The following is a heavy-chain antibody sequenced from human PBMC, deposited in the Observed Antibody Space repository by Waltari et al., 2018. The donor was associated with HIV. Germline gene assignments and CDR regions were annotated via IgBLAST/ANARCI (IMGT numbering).Heavy chain of an antibody. CDR2: VNANGGGT. CDR3: GRGTTDYINY. D-gene: IGHD4-4*01. CDR1: GYSFSNFY. Sequence: VHLLQSGPEMRKPGASVTVSCKTSGYSFSNFYIHWVRQAPGQGLVWVGVVNANGGGTVYSEAFPNRLTLTADTSTNTAYLQLTDLTPADAATYFCGRGTTDYINYWGQGSLVTVSS. J-gene: IGHJ4*02. V-gene: IGHV1-46*03.